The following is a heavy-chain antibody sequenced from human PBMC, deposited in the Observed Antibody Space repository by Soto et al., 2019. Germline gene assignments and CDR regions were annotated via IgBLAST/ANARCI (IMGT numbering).Heavy chain of an antibody. D-gene: IGHD2-21*01. Sequence: SETLSLTCAVSGYSISSSNWWGWIRQPPGKGLEWIGYINYSGTTNYNPSLKSRVTISVDTSKNQFSLKLSSVTAADTAVYYCARLGAYYQSLDPWGPGTLVTVSS. CDR2: INYSGTT. V-gene: IGHV4-28*01. J-gene: IGHJ5*02. CDR3: ARLGAYYQSLDP. CDR1: GYSISSSNW.